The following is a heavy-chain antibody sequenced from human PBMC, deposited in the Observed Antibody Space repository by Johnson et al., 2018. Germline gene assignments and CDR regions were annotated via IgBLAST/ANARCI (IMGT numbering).Heavy chain of an antibody. V-gene: IGHV4-59*01. Sequence: QVQLQESGPGLVKPSETXSLTCTVSGGSISPYYWSWIRQPPGKRLEWMGYIYYSGSTHYNPSLKGRVTMSVDTTENQYSLRLSSVTAEDTAVYYCARDRGVTMVRGTSRFSYYYMDVWGKGTTVTVSS. CDR1: GGSISPYY. J-gene: IGHJ6*03. CDR3: ARDRGVTMVRGTSRFSYYYMDV. CDR2: IYYSGST. D-gene: IGHD3-10*01.